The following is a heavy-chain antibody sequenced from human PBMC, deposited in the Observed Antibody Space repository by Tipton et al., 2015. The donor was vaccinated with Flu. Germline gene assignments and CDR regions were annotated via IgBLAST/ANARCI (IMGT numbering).Heavy chain of an antibody. CDR1: GYTFTSYY. CDR3: ARDGSYYDILTGQYYFDY. D-gene: IGHD3-9*01. Sequence: QSGPEVKKPGASVKVSCKASGYTFTSYYMHWVRQAPGQGLEWMGIINPSGGSTSYAQKFQGRVTMTRDTSTSTVYMELSSLSSEDTAVYYCARDGSYYDILTGQYYFDYWGQGTLVTVSS. J-gene: IGHJ4*02. V-gene: IGHV1-46*01. CDR2: INPSGGST.